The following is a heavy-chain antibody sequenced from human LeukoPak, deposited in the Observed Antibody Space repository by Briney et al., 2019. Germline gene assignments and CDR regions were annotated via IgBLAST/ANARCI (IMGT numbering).Heavy chain of an antibody. Sequence: PGGSLRLSCAASGFTFSSYEMNWVRQAPGKGLEWVSYISSSGSTIYYADSVKGRFTISRDNAKNSLYLQMNSLRAEDTAVYYCATYYYDSSGPFDYWGQGTPVTVSS. CDR1: GFTFSSYE. V-gene: IGHV3-48*03. J-gene: IGHJ4*02. D-gene: IGHD3-22*01. CDR2: ISSSGSTI. CDR3: ATYYYDSSGPFDY.